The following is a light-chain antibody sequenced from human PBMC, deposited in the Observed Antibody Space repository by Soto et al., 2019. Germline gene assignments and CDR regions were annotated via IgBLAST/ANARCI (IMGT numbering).Light chain of an antibody. CDR1: SGSIASSY. J-gene: IGLJ3*02. CDR2: EDN. Sequence: NFMLTQPHSVSESPGKTVTISCTRSSGSIASSYVQWYQQRPGSAPTTVIYEDNQRPSGVPDRFSGSIDSSSNSASLTISGLKTEDEADYYCQSYDSSIRVFGGGTKVTVL. CDR3: QSYDSSIRV. V-gene: IGLV6-57*03.